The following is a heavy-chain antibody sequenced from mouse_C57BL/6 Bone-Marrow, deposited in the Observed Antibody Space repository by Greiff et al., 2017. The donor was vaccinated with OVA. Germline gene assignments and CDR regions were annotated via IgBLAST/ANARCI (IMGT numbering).Heavy chain of an antibody. CDR1: GFSFNTYA. V-gene: IGHV10-1*01. J-gene: IGHJ1*03. Sequence: EVKVVESGGGLVQPKGSLKLSCAASGFSFNTYAMNWVRQAPGKGLEWVARIRSKSNNYATYYVDSVKDRFTISRDDSESMLYLQMNNLKTEDTAMYYCVRHDVYWYFDVWGTGTTVTVSS. CDR2: IRSKSNNYAT. CDR3: VRHDVYWYFDV. D-gene: IGHD2-3*01.